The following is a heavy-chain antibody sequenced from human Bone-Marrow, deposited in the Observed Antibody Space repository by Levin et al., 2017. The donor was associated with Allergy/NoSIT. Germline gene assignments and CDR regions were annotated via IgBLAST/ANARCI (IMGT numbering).Heavy chain of an antibody. D-gene: IGHD6-19*01. CDR3: ARDPNRIAVAGTADRPRGDPSPYFDY. V-gene: IGHV3-74*01. J-gene: IGHJ4*02. CDR2: INSDGSST. Sequence: TGGSLRLSCAASGFTFSSYWMHWVRQAPGKGLVWVSRINSDGSSTSYADSVKGRFTISRDNAKNTLYLQMNSLRAEDTAVYYCARDPNRIAVAGTADRPRGDPSPYFDYWGQGTLVTVSS. CDR1: GFTFSSYW.